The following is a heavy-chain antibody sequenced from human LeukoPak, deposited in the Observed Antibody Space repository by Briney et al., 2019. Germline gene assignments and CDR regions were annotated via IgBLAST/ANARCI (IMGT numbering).Heavy chain of an antibody. CDR2: ISVSGNT. J-gene: IGHJ4*02. V-gene: IGHV3-23*01. CDR1: GFTLSSYA. CDR3: AKDSWVPSKPYGSGSYNDY. Sequence: GGSLRLSCAASGFTLSSYAMSWVRQGPGKGLEWVSAISVSGNTYHADSVKGRFTISRDSYKNTLYLQMNSLRAEDAAVYYCAKDSWVPSKPYGSGSYNDYWGQGTLVTVSS. D-gene: IGHD3-10*01.